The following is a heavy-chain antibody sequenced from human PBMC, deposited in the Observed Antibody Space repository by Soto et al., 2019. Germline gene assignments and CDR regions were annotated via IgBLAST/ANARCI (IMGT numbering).Heavy chain of an antibody. CDR3: ARXPSVXYDSSEQAY. CDR2: INTDESRT. D-gene: IGHD3-22*01. Sequence: PGGSLRLSCVASGFSFSGSWMHWVRQAPGKGLVWVSRINTDESRTGYADSVKGRFTISRXXAKNTLYLEMNSLRVDDTAVYYCARXPSVXYDSSEQAYWGLGTLVTVSS. V-gene: IGHV3-74*01. J-gene: IGHJ1*01. CDR1: GFSFSGSW.